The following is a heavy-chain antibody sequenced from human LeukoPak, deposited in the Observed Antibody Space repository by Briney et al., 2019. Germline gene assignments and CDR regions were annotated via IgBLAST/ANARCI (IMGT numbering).Heavy chain of an antibody. Sequence: ASVKVSCKVSGYTLTELCMHWVRQAPGKGLEWMGGFDPEDGETIYAQKFQGRVTMTEDTSTDTAYMELSSLRSEDTAVYYCATVGLYYYDSSGYYQFDYWGQGTLVTVSS. CDR2: FDPEDGET. CDR1: GYTLTELC. D-gene: IGHD3-22*01. J-gene: IGHJ4*02. CDR3: ATVGLYYYDSSGYYQFDY. V-gene: IGHV1-24*01.